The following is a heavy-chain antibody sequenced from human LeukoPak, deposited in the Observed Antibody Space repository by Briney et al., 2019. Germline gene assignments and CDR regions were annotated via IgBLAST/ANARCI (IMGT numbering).Heavy chain of an antibody. CDR1: GFTVSSNY. Sequence: GGSLRLSCAASGFTVSSNYMSWVRQAPGKGLEWVSVIYSGGSTYYADSVKGRFTISRDNPKNTLYLQMNSLRAEDTAVYYCASGYYDSSGYYYVEYFQHWGQGTLVTVSS. V-gene: IGHV3-53*01. D-gene: IGHD3-22*01. J-gene: IGHJ1*01. CDR2: IYSGGST. CDR3: ASGYYDSSGYYYVEYFQH.